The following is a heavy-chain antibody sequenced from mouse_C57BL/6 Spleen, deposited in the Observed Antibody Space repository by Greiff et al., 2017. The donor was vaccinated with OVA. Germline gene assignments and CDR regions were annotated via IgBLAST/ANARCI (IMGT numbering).Heavy chain of an antibody. CDR1: GYTFTSYW. D-gene: IGHD1-1*01. J-gene: IGHJ4*01. CDR3: AMGRTVVARDAMDY. Sequence: QVQLQQPGAELVKPGASVKVSCKASGYTFTSYWMHWVKQRPGQGLEWIGRIHPSDSDTNYNHPLTGTATLTVDNSSSTAYMPLRSLTSGDAAVYEGAMGRTVVARDAMDYWGQGTSVTVSA. V-gene: IGHV1-74*01. CDR2: IHPSDSDT.